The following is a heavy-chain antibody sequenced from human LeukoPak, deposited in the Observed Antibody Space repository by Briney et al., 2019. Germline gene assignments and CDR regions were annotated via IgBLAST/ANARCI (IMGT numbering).Heavy chain of an antibody. CDR3: ARNRDYGSGSYYRVNWFDP. J-gene: IGHJ5*02. CDR1: GGSFSGYY. Sequence: PSETLSLTCAVYGGSFSGYYWSWIRQPPGKGLEWIGEINHSGSTNYNPSLKSRVTISVDTSKNQFSLKLSSVTAADTAVYYCARNRDYGSGSYYRVNWFDPWGQGTLVTVSS. V-gene: IGHV4-34*01. D-gene: IGHD3-10*01. CDR2: INHSGST.